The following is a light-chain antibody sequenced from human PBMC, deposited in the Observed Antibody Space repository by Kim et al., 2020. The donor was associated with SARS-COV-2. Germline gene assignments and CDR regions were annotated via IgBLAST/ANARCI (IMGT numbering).Light chain of an antibody. J-gene: IGLJ3*02. CDR1: KLGDRY. CDR2: HVT. Sequence: ELTQTPSVSVSPDQTAPITCPGDKLGDRYTPWYRPRPAQSPVLVFFHVTNRPPGTPERFPAATSGNKPTLTTSGTQTIYAAEYYCMAWVSAVGVFGAGT. V-gene: IGLV3-1*01. CDR3: MAWVSAVGV.